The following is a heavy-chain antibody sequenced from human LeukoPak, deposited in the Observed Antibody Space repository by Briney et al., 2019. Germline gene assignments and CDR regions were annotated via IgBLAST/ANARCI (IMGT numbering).Heavy chain of an antibody. J-gene: IGHJ4*02. Sequence: GGSLRLSCVASGFTFNYAMTWVRQAPGRGLEWVSSISGSGGAIYYANSVKGRFTISRDNSRNTLFLQMNSLRAEDTALYYCVKDRGRSVSVAADYWGQGTLVTVSS. V-gene: IGHV3-23*01. D-gene: IGHD6-19*01. CDR2: ISGSGGAI. CDR3: VKDRGRSVSVAADY. CDR1: GFTFNYA.